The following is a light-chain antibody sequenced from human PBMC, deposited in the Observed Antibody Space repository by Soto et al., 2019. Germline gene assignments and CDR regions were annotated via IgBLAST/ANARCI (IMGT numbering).Light chain of an antibody. J-gene: IGLJ1*01. V-gene: IGLV2-14*01. CDR3: SSYTSSSGV. CDR2: EVS. Sequence: QSLLTQPPSVSGAPGQRVTISCTGTSSDVGGYNYVSWYQQHPGKAPKLMIYEVSNRPSGVSNRFSGSKSGNTASLTISGLQAEDEADYYCSSYTSSSGVFGTGTKVTVL. CDR1: SSDVGGYNY.